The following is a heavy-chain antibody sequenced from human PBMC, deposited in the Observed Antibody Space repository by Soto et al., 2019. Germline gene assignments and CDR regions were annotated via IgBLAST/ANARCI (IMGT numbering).Heavy chain of an antibody. J-gene: IGHJ4*02. V-gene: IGHV3-23*01. CDR3: AKVNGYCVGGNCYVADY. CDR1: GFTFSTYA. D-gene: IGHD2-15*01. Sequence: GGSLRLSCAASGFTFSTYAMSWVRQAPGKGLEWVAGISDSGARTNYADSVKGRFTISRDNSKTTLYLQMNSLRAEDTAVYYCAKVNGYCVGGNCYVADYWGQGTLVTVSS. CDR2: ISDSGART.